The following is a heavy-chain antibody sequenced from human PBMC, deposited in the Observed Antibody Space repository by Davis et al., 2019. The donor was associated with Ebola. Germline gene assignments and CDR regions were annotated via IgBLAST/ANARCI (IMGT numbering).Heavy chain of an antibody. J-gene: IGHJ6*04. D-gene: IGHD2-2*01. CDR2: INPNSGGT. CDR3: ARDRIAGDIVVVPAAIRYGMDV. CDR1: GYTFTGYY. Sequence: AASVKVSCKASGYTFTGYYMHWVRQAPGHGLEWMGRINPNSGGTNYAQKFQGRVTMTRDTSISTAYMELSRLRSDDTAVYYCARDRIAGDIVVVPAAIRYGMDVWGKGTTVTVSS. V-gene: IGHV1-2*06.